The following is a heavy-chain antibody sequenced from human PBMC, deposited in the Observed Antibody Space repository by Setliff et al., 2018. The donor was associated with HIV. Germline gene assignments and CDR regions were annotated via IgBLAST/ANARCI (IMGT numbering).Heavy chain of an antibody. D-gene: IGHD6-13*01. V-gene: IGHV1-18*01. CDR1: GYTFISYG. Sequence: ASVKVSCKASGYTFISYGISWVRQAPGQGLEWMGWISPYNGHTNYAQKVQGRVTMTRDTFTSTAYMELRSLRSDDAAVYYCARDAARRAAADTPVWFDPWGQGTLVTVSS. J-gene: IGHJ5*02. CDR2: ISPYNGHT. CDR3: ARDAARRAAADTPVWFDP.